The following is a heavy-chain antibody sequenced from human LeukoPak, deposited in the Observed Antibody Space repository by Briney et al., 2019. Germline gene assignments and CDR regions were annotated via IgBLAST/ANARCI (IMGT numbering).Heavy chain of an antibody. CDR3: ARKKTGATNGLDV. CDR2: ISYSGRT. J-gene: IGHJ6*02. D-gene: IGHD1-1*01. CDR1: GGPISSSSYY. Sequence: SETLSLTCTVSGGPISSSSYYWGWIRQPPGEGPEWIGSISYSGRTHYNPSLKSRVSISVDTSKNQFSLNLSSVTAADTAVYYCARKKTGATNGLDVWGQGTTVTVSS. V-gene: IGHV4-39*01.